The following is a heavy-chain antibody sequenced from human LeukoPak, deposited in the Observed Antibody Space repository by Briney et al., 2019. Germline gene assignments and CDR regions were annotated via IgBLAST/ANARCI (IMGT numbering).Heavy chain of an antibody. CDR2: ISDSGGST. CDR1: GITLSNYG. J-gene: IGHJ4*02. Sequence: PGGSLRLSCAVSGITLSNYGMTWVRQAPGKGLEWVAGISDSGGSTNYADSVKGRFTISRDNAKNSLYLQMNSLRAEDTAVYYCARVPNYGGHFDYWGQGTLVTVSS. D-gene: IGHD4-23*01. V-gene: IGHV3-23*01. CDR3: ARVPNYGGHFDY.